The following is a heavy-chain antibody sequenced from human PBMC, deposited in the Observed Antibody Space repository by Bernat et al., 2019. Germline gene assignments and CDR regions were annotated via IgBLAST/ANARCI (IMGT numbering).Heavy chain of an antibody. J-gene: IGHJ4*02. V-gene: IGHV4-39*01. CDR2: IYYSGST. D-gene: IGHD1-26*01. CDR3: ARHGHRWELLAEFDY. CDR1: GGSISSSSYY. Sequence: QLQLQESGPGLVKPSETLSPTCTVSGGSISSSSYYWGWIRQPPGKGLEWIGSIYYSGSTYYNPSLKSRVTISVDTSQNQFSPTLGTVIAAGAGVYYCARHGHRWELLAEFDYWGQGTLVTVSS.